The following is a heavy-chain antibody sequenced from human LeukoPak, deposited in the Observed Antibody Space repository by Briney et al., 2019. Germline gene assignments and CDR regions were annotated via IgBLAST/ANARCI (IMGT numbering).Heavy chain of an antibody. J-gene: IGHJ4*02. CDR2: ISGSGGST. Sequence: PGGSLRLSCAASGFTFSSYGMSWVRQAPGKGLEWVSAISGSGGSTYYADSVKGRFTISRDNSKNTLYLQMNSLRAEDTAVYYCAKDMLRLWFGELLSPSDYWGQGTLVTVSS. CDR3: AKDMLRLWFGELLSPSDY. V-gene: IGHV3-23*01. D-gene: IGHD3-10*01. CDR1: GFTFSSYG.